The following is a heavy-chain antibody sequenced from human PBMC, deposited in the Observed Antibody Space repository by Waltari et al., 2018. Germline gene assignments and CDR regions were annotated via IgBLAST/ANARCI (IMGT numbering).Heavy chain of an antibody. CDR2: IYSGGTT. J-gene: IGHJ4*02. D-gene: IGHD2-21*02. CDR1: GVTVSNNY. V-gene: IGHV3-53*01. Sequence: EVQLVESGGGLIQPGWSRRLSCAASGVTVSNNYMTWLRQAPGKGLELVSLIYSGGTTYYADSVRGRFTISRDGSKNTVYLQMNSLRAEDTAVYFCARNQVETALGYWGQGTLVTGSS. CDR3: ARNQVETALGY.